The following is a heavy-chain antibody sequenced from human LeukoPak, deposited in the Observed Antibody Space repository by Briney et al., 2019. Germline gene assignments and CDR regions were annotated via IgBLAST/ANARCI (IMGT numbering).Heavy chain of an antibody. CDR2: MNPNSGNT. Sequence: GASVKVSCKASGYTFTSYDINWVRQATGQGREWMGWMNPNSGNTGYAQKFQGRVTITRNTSISTAYMALSSPRCQATAGHYCASGPRRFNWFDPWGQGTLVTVSS. CDR3: ASGPRRFNWFDP. V-gene: IGHV1-8*03. J-gene: IGHJ5*02. CDR1: GYTFTSYD.